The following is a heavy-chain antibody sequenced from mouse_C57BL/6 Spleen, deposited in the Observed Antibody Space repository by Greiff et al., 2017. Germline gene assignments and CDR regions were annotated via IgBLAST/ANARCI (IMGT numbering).Heavy chain of an antibody. D-gene: IGHD1-1*01. CDR3: AREDYGSRGSFAY. J-gene: IGHJ3*01. Sequence: EVKLQESGGGLVKPGGSLKLSCAASGFTFSSYAMSWVRQTPEKRLEWVATISDCGSYTYYPDNVKGRFTISRDNAKNNLYLQMSDLKSEDTAMYYFAREDYGSRGSFAYWGQGTLVTVSA. V-gene: IGHV5-4*01. CDR2: ISDCGSYT. CDR1: GFTFSSYA.